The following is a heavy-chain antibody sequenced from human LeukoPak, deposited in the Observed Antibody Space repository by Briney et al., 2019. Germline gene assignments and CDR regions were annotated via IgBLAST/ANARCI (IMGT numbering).Heavy chain of an antibody. J-gene: IGHJ4*02. V-gene: IGHV1-3*01. Sequence: ASVKVCCKASGYTFSSYAMHWVRQAPGQRLEWMGWINADNGNTKYSQKFQGRVTITRDTSASTAYMELSSLRSEDTAVYYCARDFIAVAGRPSIYWGQGTLVTVSS. CDR1: GYTFSSYA. D-gene: IGHD6-19*01. CDR2: INADNGNT. CDR3: ARDFIAVAGRPSIY.